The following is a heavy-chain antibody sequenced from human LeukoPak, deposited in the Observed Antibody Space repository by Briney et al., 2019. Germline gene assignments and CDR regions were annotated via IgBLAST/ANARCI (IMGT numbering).Heavy chain of an antibody. D-gene: IGHD3-3*01. CDR1: GFTFSSYG. J-gene: IGHJ4*02. V-gene: IGHV3-7*01. CDR2: IKQDGSEK. CDR3: ARKSSYYDFWSGYYPSFDY. Sequence: GGSLRLSCAASGFTFSSYGMHWVRQAPGKGLEWVANIKQDGSEKYYVDSVKGRFTISRDNAKNSLYLQMNSLRAEDTAVYYCARKSSYYDFWSGYYPSFDYWGQGTLVTVSS.